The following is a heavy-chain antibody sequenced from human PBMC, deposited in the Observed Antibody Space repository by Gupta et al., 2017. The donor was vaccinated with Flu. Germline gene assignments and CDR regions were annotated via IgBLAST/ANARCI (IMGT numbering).Heavy chain of an antibody. V-gene: IGHV3-49*04. D-gene: IGHD3-10*01. Sequence: EVQLVESGGGLVQPGRSLRLSCTASGFTFGDYAMSWVRQAPGKGVEWVGFIRSKAYGGTTEYAASVKGRFTISRDDSKSIAYLQMNSLKTEDTAVDYCTREGLLWFGELAIDYWGRGTRVTVSA. CDR3: TREGLLWFGELAIDY. J-gene: IGHJ4*02. CDR1: GFTFGDYA. CDR2: IRSKAYGGTT.